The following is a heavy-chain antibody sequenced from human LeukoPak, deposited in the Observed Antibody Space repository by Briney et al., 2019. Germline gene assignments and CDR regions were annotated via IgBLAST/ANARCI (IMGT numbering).Heavy chain of an antibody. D-gene: IGHD3-9*01. V-gene: IGHV3-23*01. CDR3: AKLADIFSGYYTYYFDY. Sequence: GGSLRLSCVASGFTFSSYAMSWVRQAPGKGLEWVSAVTGGGGSTYYADSVKGRFTISRDNSRNTLFLHMSSLRAEDTAVYYCAKLADIFSGYYTYYFDYRGQGTLVTVSS. J-gene: IGHJ4*02. CDR1: GFTFSSYA. CDR2: VTGGGGST.